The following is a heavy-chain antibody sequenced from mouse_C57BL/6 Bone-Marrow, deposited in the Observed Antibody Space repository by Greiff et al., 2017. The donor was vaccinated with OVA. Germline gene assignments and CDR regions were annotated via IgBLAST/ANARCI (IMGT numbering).Heavy chain of an antibody. CDR3: ANGGNYNGLAY. D-gene: IGHD1-1*02. J-gene: IGHJ3*01. V-gene: IGHV2-4*01. Sequence: QVQLQQSGPGLVQPSQSLSITCTVSGFSLTSYGVHWVRQPPGKGLEWLGVIWSGGSTDYNAAFISRLSISKDNSKSQVFFKMNSLQADDTAIYYCANGGNYNGLAYWGQGTLVTVSA. CDR2: IWSGGST. CDR1: GFSLTSYG.